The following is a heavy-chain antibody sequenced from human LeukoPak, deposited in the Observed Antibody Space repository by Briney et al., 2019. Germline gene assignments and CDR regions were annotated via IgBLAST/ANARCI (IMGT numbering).Heavy chain of an antibody. CDR3: ARARRGMATIHDYYFDY. V-gene: IGHV1-8*01. CDR2: MNPNSGNT. J-gene: IGHJ4*02. Sequence: ASVKVSCKASGYTFTSYDINWVRQATGQGLEWMGWMNPNSGNTGYAQKVQGRVTMTRNTSISTAYMELSSLRSEDTAVYYCARARRGMATIHDYYFDYWGQGTLVTVSS. CDR1: GYTFTSYD. D-gene: IGHD5-24*01.